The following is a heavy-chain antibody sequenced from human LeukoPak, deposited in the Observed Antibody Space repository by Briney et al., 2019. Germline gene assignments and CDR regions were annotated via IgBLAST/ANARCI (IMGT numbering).Heavy chain of an antibody. CDR1: GGSISSYY. V-gene: IGHV4-59*01. D-gene: IGHD5-18*01. CDR3: ARDGGQRGYSSGYALDFDY. Sequence: SETLSLTCTVSGGSISSYYWSWIRQPPGKGLEWIGYIYYSGSTNYNHSLKSRVTISVDTSKNQFSLKLSPVTAADTAVYSCARDGGQRGYSSGYALDFDYWGQGTLVTVSS. J-gene: IGHJ4*02. CDR2: IYYSGST.